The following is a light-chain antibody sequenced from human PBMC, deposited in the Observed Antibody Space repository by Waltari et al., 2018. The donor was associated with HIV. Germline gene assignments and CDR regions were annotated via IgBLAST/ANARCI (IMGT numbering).Light chain of an antibody. CDR2: DVS. CDR1: SSDVGGYNY. CDR3: CSYAGSYTYV. J-gene: IGLJ1*01. V-gene: IGLV2-11*01. Sequence: QSALTQPRSVSGSPGQSVTISCTGTSSDVGGYNYVSWYQQHPGKAPKLVIYDVSKRPSGVPGRFSGSQSANTASLTISGLQAEDEADDYCCSYAGSYTYVFGTGTKVTVL.